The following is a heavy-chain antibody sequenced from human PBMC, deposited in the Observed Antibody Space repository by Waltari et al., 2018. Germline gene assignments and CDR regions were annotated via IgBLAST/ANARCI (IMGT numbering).Heavy chain of an antibody. CDR2: TKNKRNGYTT. D-gene: IGHD1-26*01. CDR3: GRWTSGSPDV. CDR1: GFTFSAHY. V-gene: IGHV3-72*01. Sequence: EVHLVESGGGLVQPGGSLRLSCAASGFTFSAHYMDWVRQAPGKGLEWVDRTKNKRNGYTTEYAASVRGRFTISRDESENSVYLQMNSLKTEDTAVYFCGRWTSGSPDVWGQGTLVTVSS. J-gene: IGHJ4*02.